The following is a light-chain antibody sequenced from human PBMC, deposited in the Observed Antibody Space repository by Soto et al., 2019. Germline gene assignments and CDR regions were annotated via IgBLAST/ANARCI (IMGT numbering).Light chain of an antibody. CDR1: QSVSSDY. Sequence: EIVLTQSPGTLSLSLGERATLSCRASQSVSSDYLAWYQQKPGQTPKVLIYRASSRATGIPDRFSGSGSGTDFTLTISRLEPEDFAVYYCQQYGSSPLTFGGGTKVEIK. V-gene: IGKV3-20*01. CDR2: RAS. J-gene: IGKJ4*01. CDR3: QQYGSSPLT.